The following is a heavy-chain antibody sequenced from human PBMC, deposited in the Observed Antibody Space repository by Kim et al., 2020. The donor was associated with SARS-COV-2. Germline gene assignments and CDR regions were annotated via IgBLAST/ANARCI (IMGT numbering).Heavy chain of an antibody. CDR3: AKDQFPSRITMVRGAPYYYYSCMDV. CDR2: ISYDGSNK. V-gene: IGHV3-30*18. D-gene: IGHD3-10*01. J-gene: IGHJ6*02. CDR1: GFTFSSYG. Sequence: GGSLRLSCAASGFTFSSYGMHWVRQAPGKGLEWVAVISYDGSNKYYADSVKGRFTISRDNSKNTLYLQMNSLRAEDTAVYYCAKDQFPSRITMVRGAPYYYYSCMDVGGQGTTVTVSS.